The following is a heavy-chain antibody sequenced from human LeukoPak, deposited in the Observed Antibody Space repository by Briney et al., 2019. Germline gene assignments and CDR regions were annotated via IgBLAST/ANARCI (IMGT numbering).Heavy chain of an antibody. CDR2: IIPNSGGT. CDR3: ARGSGVGWYAGYFDY. Sequence: ASVQDSCKASGYTLTDYYMHWVRQPPAQGLEWMGWIIPNSGGTNYAQKFEGRGIMTRDTSISTAYMELSRLRSDDTAVYYCARGSGVGWYAGYFDYWGQGTLVTVSS. D-gene: IGHD6-19*01. CDR1: GYTLTDYY. J-gene: IGHJ4*02. V-gene: IGHV1-2*02.